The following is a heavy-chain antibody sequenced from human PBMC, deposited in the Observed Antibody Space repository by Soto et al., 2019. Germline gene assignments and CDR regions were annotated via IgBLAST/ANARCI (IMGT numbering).Heavy chain of an antibody. CDR1: GFTFTNYA. J-gene: IGHJ6*02. D-gene: IGHD4-4*01. CDR3: ARDSKNRQDGMDV. Sequence: GGSLRLSCAASGFTFTNYAMSWVRQAPGKGLEWVSAISSSGGSTYYADSVKGRFTISRDNAKNSLFLQMDSLRAEDTAVYFCARDSKNRQDGMDVWGQGTTVTVSS. CDR2: ISSSGGST. V-gene: IGHV3-23*01.